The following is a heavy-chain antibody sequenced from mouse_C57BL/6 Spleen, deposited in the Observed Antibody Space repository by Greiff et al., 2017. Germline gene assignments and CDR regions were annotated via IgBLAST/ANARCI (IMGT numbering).Heavy chain of an antibody. J-gene: IGHJ1*03. D-gene: IGHD1-1*01. CDR1: GYTFTSYW. V-gene: IGHV1-52*01. Sequence: QVQLQQPGAELVRPGSSVKLSCKASGYTFTSYWMHWVKQRPIQGLEWIGNIDPSDSETHYNQQFKDKATLTGDKSSSTAYMQRSSLTSEDSAVYYCARYYYGGYFDVWGTGTTVTVSS. CDR2: IDPSDSET. CDR3: ARYYYGGYFDV.